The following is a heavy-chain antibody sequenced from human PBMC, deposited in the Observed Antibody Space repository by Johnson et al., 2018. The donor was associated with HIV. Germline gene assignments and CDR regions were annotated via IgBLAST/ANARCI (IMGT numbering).Heavy chain of an antibody. J-gene: IGHJ3*02. D-gene: IGHD2-15*01. V-gene: IGHV3-30*03. Sequence: QVLLVESGGGVVQPGRSLRLSCAASGFTFSSYGMHWVRQAPGKGLEWVAVISYDGSNKYYADSVKGRFTISRDNSKNTLYLQMNSLRAEDTAVYYCATEGGTGAFDIWGQGTMVAVSS. CDR1: GFTFSSYG. CDR2: ISYDGSNK. CDR3: ATEGGTGAFDI.